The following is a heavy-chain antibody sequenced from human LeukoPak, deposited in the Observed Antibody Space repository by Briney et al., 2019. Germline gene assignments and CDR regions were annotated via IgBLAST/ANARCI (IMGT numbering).Heavy chain of an antibody. CDR1: GFPFSTYW. D-gene: IGHD1-26*01. V-gene: IGHV3-74*01. Sequence: PGGSLRLSCAASGFPFSTYWMHCVPQAPGEGLVWVSHLCPYGSSYCYADSVKGRFTVSGDNAKNTLYLQMNSLRAEDTAVYYCTRSPSLGGNYWGFDCWGQGTLVTVSS. J-gene: IGHJ4*02. CDR2: LCPYGSSY. CDR3: TRSPSLGGNYWGFDC.